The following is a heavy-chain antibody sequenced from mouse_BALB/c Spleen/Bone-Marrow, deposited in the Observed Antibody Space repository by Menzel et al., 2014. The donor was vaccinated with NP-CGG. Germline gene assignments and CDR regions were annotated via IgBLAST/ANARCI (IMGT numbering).Heavy chain of an antibody. V-gene: IGHV1S22*01. D-gene: IGHD3-3*01. J-gene: IGHJ1*01. Sequence: GSELVRPGASVELSCKASGYTFTSYWMHWVKQRPGQGLEWIGNIYPGTGSTNYDEKFKSKGTLTVDTSSSTAYMHLSSLTSEDSAVYFCTRRGLSYWYFDVWGAGTTVTVSS. CDR3: TRRGLSYWYFDV. CDR2: IYPGTGST. CDR1: GYTFTSYW.